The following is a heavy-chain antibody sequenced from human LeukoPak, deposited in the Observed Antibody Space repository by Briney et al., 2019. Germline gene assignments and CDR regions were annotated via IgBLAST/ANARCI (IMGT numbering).Heavy chain of an antibody. D-gene: IGHD3-16*01. J-gene: IGHJ4*02. CDR1: GGSISSSSYY. CDR2: IYYSGST. V-gene: IGHV4-39*01. CDR3: ASPGGGPTKY. Sequence: PSETLSLTCTVSGGSISSSSYYWGWIRQPPGKGLEWIGSIYYSGSTYYNPSLKSRVTISVDTSKNQFSLKLSSVTAADTAVYYCASPGGGPTKYWGQGTLVTVPS.